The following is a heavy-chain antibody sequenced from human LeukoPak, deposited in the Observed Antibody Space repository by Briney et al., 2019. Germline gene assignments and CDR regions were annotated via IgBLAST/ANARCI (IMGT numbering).Heavy chain of an antibody. V-gene: IGHV3-30*18. CDR3: AKDLYFGSSSAQLIDY. CDR1: GFTFSSYG. Sequence: QPGRSLRLSCTASGFTFSSYGMHWVRQAPGKGLEWVALISYDGSNKYYADSVEGRFTISRDNSKNTLYLQMNSLRAEDTAVYYCAKDLYFGSSSAQLIDYWGQGTLVTVSS. CDR2: ISYDGSNK. D-gene: IGHD6-6*01. J-gene: IGHJ4*02.